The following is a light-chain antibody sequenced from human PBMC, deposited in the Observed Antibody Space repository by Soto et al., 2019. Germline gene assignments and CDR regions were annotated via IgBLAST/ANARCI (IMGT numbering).Light chain of an antibody. J-gene: IGKJ1*01. CDR1: QIVSENY. CDR2: AAS. V-gene: IGKV3-20*01. CDR3: QQYGSAPRT. Sequence: EVVLTQSPGTLSLSPGERATLSCRASQIVSENYLAWYQQKPGQAPRLLIYAASSRATGIPDRFSGGGSGTDFTLTISRLEPEDFAVYYCQQYGSAPRTFGQGTKVEVK.